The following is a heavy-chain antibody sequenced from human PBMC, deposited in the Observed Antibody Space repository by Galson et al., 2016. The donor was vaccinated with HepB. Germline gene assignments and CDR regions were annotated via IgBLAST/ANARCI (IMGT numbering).Heavy chain of an antibody. V-gene: IGHV4-34*01. D-gene: IGHD4-17*01. CDR2: INHSGST. CDR3: ARGDNPDYGDYASAYYYMDV. J-gene: IGHJ6*03. Sequence: PLSLTCAVYGGSFSGYYWSWIRQPPGKGLEWIGEINHSGSTNYNPSLKSRVTISVDTSKNQFSLKLSSVTAADTAVYYCARGDNPDYGDYASAYYYMDVWGKGTTVTVSS. CDR1: GGSFSGYY.